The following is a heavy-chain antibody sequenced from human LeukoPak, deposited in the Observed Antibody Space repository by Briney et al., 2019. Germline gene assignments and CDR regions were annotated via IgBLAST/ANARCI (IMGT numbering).Heavy chain of an antibody. D-gene: IGHD3-10*01. J-gene: IGHJ5*02. CDR2: INHSGST. CDR3: ARAQVLLWFGELFSP. Sequence: SETLSLTCAVYGGSFSGYYWSWIRQPPGKGLEWIGEINHSGSTNYNPSLKSRVTVSVDTSKNQFSLKLSSVTAADTAVYYCARAQVLLWFGELFSPWGQGTLVTVSS. V-gene: IGHV4-34*01. CDR1: GGSFSGYY.